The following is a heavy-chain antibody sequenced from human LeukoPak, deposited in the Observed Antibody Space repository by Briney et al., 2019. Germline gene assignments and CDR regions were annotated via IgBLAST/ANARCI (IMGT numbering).Heavy chain of an antibody. J-gene: IGHJ6*02. D-gene: IGHD3-9*01. Sequence: ASVKASCKASGGTFSSYAISWVRQAPGQGLEWMGWISAYNGNTNYAQKLQGRVTMTTDTSTSTAYMELRSLRSDDTAVYYCARDLYYDILTGYYKHGMDVWGQGTTVTVSS. CDR3: ARDLYYDILTGYYKHGMDV. CDR1: GGTFSSYA. CDR2: ISAYNGNT. V-gene: IGHV1-18*01.